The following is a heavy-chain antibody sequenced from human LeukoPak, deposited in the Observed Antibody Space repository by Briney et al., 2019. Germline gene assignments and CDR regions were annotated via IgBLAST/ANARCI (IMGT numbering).Heavy chain of an antibody. Sequence: SETLSLTCTVSGASISDYYWSWIRQPPGKGLEWIGYIYYTGTTKYNPSLTSRVTISVDTSKSQFSLKLSSVTAADTAVYYCARGVEPLAANTLAYWGQGTLVTVSS. CDR1: GASISDYY. V-gene: IGHV4-59*01. J-gene: IGHJ4*02. CDR3: ARGVEPLAANTLAY. CDR2: IYYTGTT. D-gene: IGHD1-14*01.